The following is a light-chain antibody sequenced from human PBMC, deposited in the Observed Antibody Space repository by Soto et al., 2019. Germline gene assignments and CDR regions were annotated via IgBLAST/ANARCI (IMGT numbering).Light chain of an antibody. CDR3: SSYAGSNNFGV. CDR1: SSDIGGYNF. Sequence: QSALTQPPSASGSPGQSVTISCTGTSSDIGGYNFVSWYQQHPGKAPKLMIYEVSKRPSGVPDRFSGSKSGNTASLTVSGLQAEDEGDYYCSSYAGSNNFGVFGGGTKLTVL. V-gene: IGLV2-8*01. J-gene: IGLJ3*02. CDR2: EVS.